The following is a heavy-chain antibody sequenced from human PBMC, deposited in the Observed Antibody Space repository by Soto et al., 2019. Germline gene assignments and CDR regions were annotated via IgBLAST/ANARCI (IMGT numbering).Heavy chain of an antibody. CDR2: ISAYNGNT. CDR3: AREKLRSIDY. V-gene: IGHV1-18*01. Sequence: VASVKVSCKASGYTFTSYGISWVRQAPGQWLEWMGWISAYNGNTNYAQKLQGRVTMTTDPSTSTAYMELRSLRSDDTAVYYCAREKLRSIDYWGQGTLVTVSS. J-gene: IGHJ4*02. CDR1: GYTFTSYG. D-gene: IGHD5-12*01.